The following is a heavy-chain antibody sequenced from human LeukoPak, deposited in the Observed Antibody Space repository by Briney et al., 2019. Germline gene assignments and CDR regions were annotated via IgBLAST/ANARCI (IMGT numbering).Heavy chain of an antibody. D-gene: IGHD3-3*01. CDR1: GFTFSSYG. V-gene: IGHV3-33*01. J-gene: IGHJ4*02. Sequence: GGSLRLSCAASGFTFSSYGMHWVRQAPGKGLEWVAVIWYDGSRKHYADSAKGRFTISRDSSENTLYLQMNSLTAEDTAVYYCARDFSFYEDYWGQGTLVTVSS. CDR2: IWYDGSRK. CDR3: ARDFSFYEDY.